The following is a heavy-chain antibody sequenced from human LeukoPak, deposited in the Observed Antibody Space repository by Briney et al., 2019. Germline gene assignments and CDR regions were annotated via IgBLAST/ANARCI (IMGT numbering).Heavy chain of an antibody. Sequence: GESLKISCRGSGYTFTSSWIGWVRQMPGKGLEYMGIIYPGDYDTRYSPSFQGQVTISADKSISTAYLQWSSLKASDTAMYYCARRYCSGTSCYFFDCWGQGTLVTVSS. V-gene: IGHV5-51*01. D-gene: IGHD2-2*01. J-gene: IGHJ4*02. CDR1: GYTFTSSW. CDR2: IYPGDYDT. CDR3: ARRYCSGTSCYFFDC.